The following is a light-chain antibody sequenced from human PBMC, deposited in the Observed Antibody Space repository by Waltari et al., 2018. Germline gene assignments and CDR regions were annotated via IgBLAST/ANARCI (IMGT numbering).Light chain of an antibody. Sequence: QSALTQPPSASGSPGQSVTISCTGTSSDVGGYNYVSWYQQHPGKAPQLMIYEVSKRPSGVPYRFSGSKSGNTASLTVSGLQAEDEADYYCSSYAGSNNFVFGTGTKVTVL. CDR3: SSYAGSNNFV. V-gene: IGLV2-8*01. CDR2: EVS. J-gene: IGLJ1*01. CDR1: SSDVGGYNY.